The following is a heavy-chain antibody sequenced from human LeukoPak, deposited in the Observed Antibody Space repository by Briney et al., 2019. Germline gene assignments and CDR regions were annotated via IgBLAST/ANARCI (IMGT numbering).Heavy chain of an antibody. D-gene: IGHD3-3*01. CDR2: FDPEDGET. CDR1: GYTLTELS. Sequence: ASVKVFCKVSGYTLTELSMHWVRQAPGKGLEWMGGFDPEDGETIYAQKFQGRVTMTEDTSTDTAYMELSSLRSEDTAVYYCATRKNYDFWSGYYSFDYWGQGTLVTVSS. CDR3: ATRKNYDFWSGYYSFDY. V-gene: IGHV1-24*01. J-gene: IGHJ4*02.